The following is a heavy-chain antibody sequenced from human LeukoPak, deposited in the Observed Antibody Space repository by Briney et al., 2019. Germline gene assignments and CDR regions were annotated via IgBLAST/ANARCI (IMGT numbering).Heavy chain of an antibody. Sequence: SETLSLTCTVSGGSISSYYWSWIRQPPGKGLGWIGYIYYSGSTNYNPSLKSRVTISVDTSKNQFSLKLSSVTAADTAVYYCARVKKLLWFGELEYNWFDPWGQGTLVTVSS. J-gene: IGHJ5*02. CDR3: ARVKKLLWFGELEYNWFDP. CDR2: IYYSGST. CDR1: GGSISSYY. D-gene: IGHD3-10*01. V-gene: IGHV4-59*01.